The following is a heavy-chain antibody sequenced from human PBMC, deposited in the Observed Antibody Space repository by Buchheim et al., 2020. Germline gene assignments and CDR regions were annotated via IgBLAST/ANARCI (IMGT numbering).Heavy chain of an antibody. D-gene: IGHD3-10*01. CDR3: ARPPAVRGVTPPQFDY. Sequence: EVQLVESGGGLVKPGGSLRLSCAASGFTFSSYSMNWVRQAPGKGLEWVSSISSSSSYIYYAYSVKGRFTISRDTAKNSLYLQMNSLRAEDTAVYYCARPPAVRGVTPPQFDYWGQGTL. CDR2: ISSSSSYI. CDR1: GFTFSSYS. J-gene: IGHJ4*02. V-gene: IGHV3-21*01.